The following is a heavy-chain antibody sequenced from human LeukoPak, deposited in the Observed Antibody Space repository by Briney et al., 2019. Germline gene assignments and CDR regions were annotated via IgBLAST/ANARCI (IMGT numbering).Heavy chain of an antibody. CDR3: AKDRGYSGYDLGGFDY. V-gene: IGHV3-23*01. CDR1: GFTFSSYS. CDR2: ITGSGGST. J-gene: IGHJ4*02. D-gene: IGHD5-12*01. Sequence: GGSLRLSCAASGFTFSSYSMNWVRQAPGKGLEWVSAITGSGGSTYYADSVKGRFTISRDNSKSTLYLQMNSLRAEDTAVYYCAKDRGYSGYDLGGFDYWGQGTLVTVSS.